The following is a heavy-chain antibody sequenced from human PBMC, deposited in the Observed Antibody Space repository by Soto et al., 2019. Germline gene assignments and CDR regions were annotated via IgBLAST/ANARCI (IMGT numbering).Heavy chain of an antibody. CDR2: ISGTGVST. Sequence: PGGSLRLSCAASGFTFSTYWMSWVRQAPGKGLEWVSTISGTGVSTYYADSVKGRFTISRDNSKDTLYMRMNSLRAEDTAVYFCAKGGRPPREPFMDVWGQGTTVTVSS. D-gene: IGHD1-1*01. CDR1: GFTFSTYW. V-gene: IGHV3-23*01. CDR3: AKGGRPPREPFMDV. J-gene: IGHJ6*02.